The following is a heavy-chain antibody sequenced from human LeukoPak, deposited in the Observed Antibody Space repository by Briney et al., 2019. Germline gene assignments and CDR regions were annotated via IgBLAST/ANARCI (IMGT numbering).Heavy chain of an antibody. CDR2: IYSGGST. Sequence: GGSLRLSCAASGFTVSSNYMSWVRQAPGKGLEWVSVIYSGGSTYYADSVKGRFTISRDNSKNTLYLQMNSLRAEDTAVYYCARERSGNYYDSTDYWGQGTLVTVSS. J-gene: IGHJ4*02. D-gene: IGHD3-22*01. CDR1: GFTVSSNY. V-gene: IGHV3-66*01. CDR3: ARERSGNYYDSTDY.